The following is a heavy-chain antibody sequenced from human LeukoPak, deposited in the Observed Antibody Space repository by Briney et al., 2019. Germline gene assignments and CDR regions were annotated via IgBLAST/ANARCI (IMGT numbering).Heavy chain of an antibody. J-gene: IGHJ4*02. CDR3: ARGPGPGGWYFDY. V-gene: IGHV1-69*13. CDR1: GYTFTGYY. Sequence: ASVKVSCKASGYTFTGYYMHWVRQAPGQGLEWMGGIIPIFGTANYAQKFQGRVTITADESTSTAYMELSSLRSEDTAVYYCARGPGPGGWYFDYWGQGTLVTVSS. D-gene: IGHD4-23*01. CDR2: IIPIFGTA.